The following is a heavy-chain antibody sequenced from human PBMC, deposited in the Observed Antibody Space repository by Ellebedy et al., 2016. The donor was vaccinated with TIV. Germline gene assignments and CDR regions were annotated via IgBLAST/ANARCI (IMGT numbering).Heavy chain of an antibody. CDR2: ISSYNGHT. J-gene: IGHJ6*02. CDR3: ARGSTYYGSGRLITIDGMDV. V-gene: IGHV1-18*04. D-gene: IGHD3-10*01. Sequence: AASVKVSCKASGYTFITYDINWVRQAPGQGLEWMGWISSYNGHTNYAQKLQGRVTLTTDTSTSTAYMELRSLISDDTAVYYCARGSTYYGSGRLITIDGMDVWGQGTTVTVSS. CDR1: GYTFITYD.